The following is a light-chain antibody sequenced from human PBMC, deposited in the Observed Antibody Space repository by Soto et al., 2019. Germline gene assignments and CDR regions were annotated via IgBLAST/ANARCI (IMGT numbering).Light chain of an antibody. CDR3: ASWDSDLDGFV. J-gene: IGLJ1*01. CDR1: SSNIPYQF. Sequence: QSVLAQSPSVSAAPGQRVTISCSGSSSNIPYQFVSWYKQFPGMAPTLLIYDHSRRPSGVPDRFSATKSGPSATLDIAGLQTADEAVYYCASWDSDLDGFVFGPGTQLTVL. V-gene: IGLV1-51*01. CDR2: DHS.